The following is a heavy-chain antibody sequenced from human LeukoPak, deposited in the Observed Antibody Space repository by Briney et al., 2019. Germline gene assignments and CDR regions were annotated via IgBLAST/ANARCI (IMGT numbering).Heavy chain of an antibody. Sequence: GGSLRLSCAATGFTFSDYYMSWIRQAPGKGLEWVSYISSSGSTIYYADSVKGRFTISRDNAKNSLYLQMNSLRAEDTAVYYWARRLVVLMVYAKPPPPNFFDYWGQGTLVTVSS. CDR2: ISSSGSTI. V-gene: IGHV3-11*01. CDR3: ARRLVVLMVYAKPPPPNFFDY. CDR1: GFTFSDYY. D-gene: IGHD2-8*01. J-gene: IGHJ4*02.